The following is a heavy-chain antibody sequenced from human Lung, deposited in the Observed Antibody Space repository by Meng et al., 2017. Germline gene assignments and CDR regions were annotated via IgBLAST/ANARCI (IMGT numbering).Heavy chain of an antibody. J-gene: IGHJ2*01. CDR1: GYIFTNYD. D-gene: IGHD6-13*01. CDR2: ISVKNGEA. CDR3: ARYVPNGSFWYFDF. Sequence: QGQLGQSGADAKKPGASMKVSCKASGYIFTNYDISWVRQAPGQGLEWMGWISVKNGEAKYPQNFQGRVTMTTDTTTSTAYMELRSLTSDDTAVYYCARYVPNGSFWYFDFWGRGTLVTVSS. V-gene: IGHV1-18*01.